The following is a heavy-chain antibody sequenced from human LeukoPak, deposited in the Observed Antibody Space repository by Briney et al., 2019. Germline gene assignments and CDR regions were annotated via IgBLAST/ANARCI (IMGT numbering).Heavy chain of an antibody. CDR2: IIPIFGTA. CDR1: GGTFSSYA. J-gene: IGHJ4*02. CDR3: AREVYGDNYFDY. V-gene: IGHV1-69*01. Sequence: SVKVSCKASGGTFSSYAISWVRQAPGQGLEWMGGIIPIFGTANYAQKFQGRVTITADESTSTAYMELSSLRSEDTAVYYCAREVYGDNYFDYWGQGTLVTVSS. D-gene: IGHD4-17*01.